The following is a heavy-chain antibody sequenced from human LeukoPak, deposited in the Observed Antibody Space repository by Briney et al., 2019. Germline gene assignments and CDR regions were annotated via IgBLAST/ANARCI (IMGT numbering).Heavy chain of an antibody. J-gene: IGHJ4*02. CDR2: IYYSGST. D-gene: IGHD6-19*01. CDR3: ARQFVGGAVAAAIDY. CDR1: GGSISSYY. V-gene: IGHV4-59*08. Sequence: ETLSLTCTVSGGSISSYYWSWIRQPPGKGLEWIGYIYYSGSTNYNPSLKSRVTISVDTSKNQFSLKLSSVTAADTAMYYCARQFVGGAVAAAIDYWGRGTLVTVSS.